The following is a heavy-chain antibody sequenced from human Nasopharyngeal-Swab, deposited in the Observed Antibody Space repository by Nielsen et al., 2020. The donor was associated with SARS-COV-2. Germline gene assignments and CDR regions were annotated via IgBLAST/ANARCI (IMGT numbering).Heavy chain of an antibody. CDR2: RWYEGSNK. CDR1: GFTFSSYG. V-gene: IGHV3-33*01. CDR3: ARDPRCSSTSCYDEAAY. D-gene: IGHD2-2*01. Sequence: GESLKISCAASGFTFSSYGMHWVRQAPGKGLEWVAVRWYEGSNKYYADSVKGRFTISRDNSKNTLYLQMNSLRAEDTAVYYCARDPRCSSTSCYDEAAYWGQGTLVTVSS. J-gene: IGHJ4*02.